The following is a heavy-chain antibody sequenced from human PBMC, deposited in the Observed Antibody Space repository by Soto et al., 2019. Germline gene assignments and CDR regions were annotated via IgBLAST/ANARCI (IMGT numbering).Heavy chain of an antibody. J-gene: IGHJ5*02. CDR1: GGSISRSTYY. D-gene: IGHD2-2*02. Sequence: SETLSLTCTVSGGSISRSTYYGGWIRQPPGKGLEWIGSIYYSGSTYYRPSLKSRVTISVDTSKNQFSLKLSSVTAADTAVYYCARQVPAAIRLGWFDPWGQGTLVTVSS. CDR2: IYYSGST. CDR3: ARQVPAAIRLGWFDP. V-gene: IGHV4-39*01.